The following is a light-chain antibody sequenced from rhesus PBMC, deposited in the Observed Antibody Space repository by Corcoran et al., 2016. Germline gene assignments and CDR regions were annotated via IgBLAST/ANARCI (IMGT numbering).Light chain of an antibody. J-gene: IGKJ3*01. Sequence: DIQMTQSPSSLSASVGDTVTITCRASQGISSYLNWFKQTPGKAPKLLIYAASSLESGVPSRFSGSGSGTEFTLTISSLQPEDFAAYYCLQHNSYPFTFGPGTKLDIK. CDR2: AAS. V-gene: IGKV1-28*01. CDR3: LQHNSYPFT. CDR1: QGISSY.